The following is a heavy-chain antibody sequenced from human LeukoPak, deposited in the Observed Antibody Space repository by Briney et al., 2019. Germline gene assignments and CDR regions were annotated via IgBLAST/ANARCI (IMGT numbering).Heavy chain of an antibody. CDR2: ISYDGSNK. Sequence: PGRCLRLSCAASGFTFSSYGMHWVRQAPGKGLEWVAVISYDGSNKYYADSVKGRLTISRDNAKNSLYLQMNSLRAEDTAVYYCAELGITMIGGVWGKGTTVTISS. V-gene: IGHV3-30*18. CDR3: AELGITMIGGV. D-gene: IGHD3-10*02. CDR1: GFTFSSYG. J-gene: IGHJ6*04.